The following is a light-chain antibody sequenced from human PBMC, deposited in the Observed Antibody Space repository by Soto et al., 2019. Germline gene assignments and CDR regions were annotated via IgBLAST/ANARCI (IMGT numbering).Light chain of an antibody. CDR3: SSYSSTSTTWV. CDR2: EVS. CDR1: SSDVGTYNF. Sequence: QSVLTQPASVSGSPGQSITISCTGTSSDVGTYNFVSWYQQHPGKAPKLMIYEVSSRPSGVSNRFSGSKSGNTASLTISGLQAEDEADYYCSSYSSTSTTWVFGGGTKLTVL. J-gene: IGLJ3*02. V-gene: IGLV2-14*01.